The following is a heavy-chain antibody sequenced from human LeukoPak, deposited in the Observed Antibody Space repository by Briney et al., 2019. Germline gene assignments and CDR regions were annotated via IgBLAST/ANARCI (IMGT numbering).Heavy chain of an antibody. J-gene: IGHJ4*02. V-gene: IGHV3-23*01. CDR1: GFTFSSYA. CDR2: ISGSGGST. Sequence: GGSLRLSCAASGFTFSSYAMSWVRQAPGKGLEWVSAISGSGGSTYCADSVKGRFTISRDNSKNTLYLQMNSLRAEDTAVYYCAKVRIPAYYYDSSGSDFDYWGQGTLVTVSS. CDR3: AKVRIPAYYYDSSGSDFDY. D-gene: IGHD3-22*01.